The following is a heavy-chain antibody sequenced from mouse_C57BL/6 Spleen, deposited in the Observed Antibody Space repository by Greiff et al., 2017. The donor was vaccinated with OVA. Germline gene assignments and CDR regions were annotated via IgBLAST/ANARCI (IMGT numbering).Heavy chain of an antibody. V-gene: IGHV1-53*01. D-gene: IGHD1-1*01. CDR2: INPSNGGT. Sequence: VQLQQPGTELVKPGASVKLSCKASGYTFTSYWMHWVKQRPGQGLEWIGNINPSNGGTNYNEKFKSKATLTVDKSSSTAYMQLSSLTSEDAAVYYCAREYYGSSPPWYFDVWGTGTTVTVSS. CDR1: GYTFTSYW. CDR3: AREYYGSSPPWYFDV. J-gene: IGHJ1*03.